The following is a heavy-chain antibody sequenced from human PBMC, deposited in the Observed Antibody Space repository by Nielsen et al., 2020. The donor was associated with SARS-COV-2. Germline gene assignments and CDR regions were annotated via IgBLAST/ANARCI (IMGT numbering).Heavy chain of an antibody. V-gene: IGHV4-59*01. CDR1: GGFINNYY. CDR2: IYYTGST. Sequence: SETLSLTCTVSGGFINNYYWSWIRQPPGEGLEWIGYIYYTGSTNYNPSLKSRVTISIDTSKNQFSLNLISVTTADTAVYYCARGSGYHRGNFDYWGQGTLVTVS. J-gene: IGHJ4*02. CDR3: ARGSGYHRGNFDY. D-gene: IGHD3-3*01.